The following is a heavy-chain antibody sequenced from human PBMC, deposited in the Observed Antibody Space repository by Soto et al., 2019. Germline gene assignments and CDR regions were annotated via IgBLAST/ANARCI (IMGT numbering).Heavy chain of an antibody. Sequence: KPSETLSLTCTVSGGSISSSSYYWGWIRQPPGKGLEWIGTIYYSGSTYYNPSLKSRVTISVDTSKNQFSLKLSSVTAADTAVYYCARQGSGSYNAFDIWGQGTVVTVSS. D-gene: IGHD1-26*01. V-gene: IGHV4-39*01. CDR1: GGSISSSSYY. J-gene: IGHJ3*02. CDR2: IYYSGST. CDR3: ARQGSGSYNAFDI.